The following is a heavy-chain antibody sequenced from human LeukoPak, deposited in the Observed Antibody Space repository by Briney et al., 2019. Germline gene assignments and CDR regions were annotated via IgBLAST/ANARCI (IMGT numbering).Heavy chain of an antibody. V-gene: IGHV4-59*12. CDR2: IYYSGIT. CDR1: GGSISSDY. J-gene: IGHJ5*02. Sequence: LETLSLTCTVSGGSISSDYWSWIRQPPGKGLEWIGYIYYSGITNYNPSLKSRVTISLDTSKNQFSLKLSSVTAADTAVYYCAREVTDSGSSKFDPWGQGTLVTVSS. CDR3: AREVTDSGSSKFDP. D-gene: IGHD1-26*01.